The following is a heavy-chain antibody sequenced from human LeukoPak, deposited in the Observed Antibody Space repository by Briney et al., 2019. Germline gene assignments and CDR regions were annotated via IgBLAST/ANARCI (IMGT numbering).Heavy chain of an antibody. CDR2: IYYSGST. D-gene: IGHD2-15*01. V-gene: IGHV4-30-4*01. Sequence: KPSQTLSLTCTVSGGSISSGDYYWSWIRQPPGKGLEWIGYIYYSGSTYYNPSLKSRVTISVDTSKNQFSLKLSSVTAADTAVYYCARGSVIVVVVAPYYFDYWGQGTLVTVSS. CDR3: ARGSVIVVVVAPYYFDY. CDR1: GGSISSGDYY. J-gene: IGHJ4*02.